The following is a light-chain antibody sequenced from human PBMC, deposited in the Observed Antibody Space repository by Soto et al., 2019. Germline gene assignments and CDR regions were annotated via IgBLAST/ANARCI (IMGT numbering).Light chain of an antibody. CDR3: CSYAGSYTPNV. CDR1: SSDVGGYNY. Sequence: QSVLTQPRSVSGSPGQSVTISCTGTSSDVGGYNYVSWYQQHPGKAPKLMIYDVSKRPSGVPDRFSGSKSGNTASLTISGLQAEDEADYYCCSYAGSYTPNVFGSGTQLTVL. V-gene: IGLV2-11*01. J-gene: IGLJ6*01. CDR2: DVS.